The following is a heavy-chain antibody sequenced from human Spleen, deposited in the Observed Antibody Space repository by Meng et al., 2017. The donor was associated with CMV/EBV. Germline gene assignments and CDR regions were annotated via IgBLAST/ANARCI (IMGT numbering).Heavy chain of an antibody. D-gene: IGHD1-26*01. J-gene: IGHJ4*02. V-gene: IGHV1-69*02. CDR1: GYTFTSYY. CDR2: IMPILGIP. CDR3: ARPIINSGSYYGLDY. Sequence: SVKVSCKASGYTFTSYYMHWVRQAPGQGLEWVGRIMPILGIPNYEQKYQGRVMITADESTSTTYLELSSLRSEDTAVYYCARPIINSGSYYGLDYWGQGTLVTVS.